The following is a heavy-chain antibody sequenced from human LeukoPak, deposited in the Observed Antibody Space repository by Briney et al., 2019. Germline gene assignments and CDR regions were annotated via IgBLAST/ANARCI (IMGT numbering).Heavy chain of an antibody. J-gene: IGHJ4*02. CDR2: LNSDGSST. CDR3: ARASNRNSINFDY. Sequence: GGSLRLSCAVSGLAFSSYWMHWVRQAPGKGLVWVSRLNSDGSSTSYADSVKGRFTISRDNAETTLHLQMNNLSAEDTAVYYCARASNRNSINFDYWGQGALVTVSS. CDR1: GLAFSSYW. V-gene: IGHV3-74*01. D-gene: IGHD1-7*01.